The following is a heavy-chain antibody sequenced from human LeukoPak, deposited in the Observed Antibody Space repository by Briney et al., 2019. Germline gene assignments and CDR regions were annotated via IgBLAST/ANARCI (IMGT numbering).Heavy chain of an antibody. V-gene: IGHV4-39*07. CDR3: ARGELRVFAFDI. Sequence: SETLSLTCAVSGGSISSSSYYWGWIRQPPGKGLEWIGSIYYSGSTYYNPSLKSRVTISVDTSKNQFSLKLSSVTAADTAVYYCARGELRVFAFDIWGQGTMVTVSS. CDR2: IYYSGST. CDR1: GGSISSSSYY. J-gene: IGHJ3*02. D-gene: IGHD1-26*01.